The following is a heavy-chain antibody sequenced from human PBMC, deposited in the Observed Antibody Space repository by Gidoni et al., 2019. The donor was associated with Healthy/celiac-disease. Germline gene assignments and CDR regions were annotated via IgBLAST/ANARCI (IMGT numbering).Heavy chain of an antibody. D-gene: IGHD6-13*01. J-gene: IGHJ6*02. CDR2: ISSSSSYI. V-gene: IGHV3-21*01. CDR1: GFTFSSYS. CDR3: ARGISGYSESLYYYYYGMDV. Sequence: EVQLVESGGGLVKPGGSLSLSCAASGFTFSSYSLNWVRQAPGKGLEWVSSISSSSSYIYYADSVKGRVTISRDNAKNSLYLQRNSLRAEDTAVYYCARGISGYSESLYYYYYGMDVWGQGTTVTVSS.